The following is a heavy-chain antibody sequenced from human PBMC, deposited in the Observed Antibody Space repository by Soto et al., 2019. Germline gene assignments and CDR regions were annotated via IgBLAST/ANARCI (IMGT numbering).Heavy chain of an antibody. Sequence: GSGPTLVNPTETLTLTCTFSGFSLTSPGICLSWIRQSPGKALEWLALIERDDDDKYYSTSLKTRLTISKDTRKNQVVLTMANMEQADTATYYCARSIRGPRRFNGMDVWGQGTTVTVSS. J-gene: IGHJ6*02. CDR3: ARSIRGPRRFNGMDV. CDR1: GFSLTSPGIC. D-gene: IGHD1-20*01. V-gene: IGHV2-70*13. CDR2: IERDDDDK.